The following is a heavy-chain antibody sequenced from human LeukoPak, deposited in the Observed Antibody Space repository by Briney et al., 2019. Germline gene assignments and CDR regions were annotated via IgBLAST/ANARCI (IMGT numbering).Heavy chain of an antibody. CDR3: ARVGGYNYNYFDY. V-gene: IGHV4-61*02. Sequence: SQTLSLTCTVSGGSLSSGSYYWSCIRQPAGTGLELIGRIYTSGSTNYNPSLNSPVTISVDTSKNHFSLKLSPVTPADTAVYYCARVGGYNYNYFDYWGQGTPVTVSS. J-gene: IGHJ4*02. CDR2: IYTSGST. CDR1: GGSLSSGSYY. D-gene: IGHD5-24*01.